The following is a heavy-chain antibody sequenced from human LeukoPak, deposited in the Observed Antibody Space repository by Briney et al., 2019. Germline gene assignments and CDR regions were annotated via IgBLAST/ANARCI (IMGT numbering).Heavy chain of an antibody. CDR2: ISSSSSYI. Sequence: GGSLRLSCAASGFTFSSYSMNWVRQAPGKGLEWVSSISSSSSYIYYADSVKGRFTISRDNAKNSLYLQMNSLRAEDTAVYYCARDLRNCYGSGSLWGQGTLVTVSS. CDR3: ARDLRNCYGSGSL. CDR1: GFTFSSYS. D-gene: IGHD3-10*01. J-gene: IGHJ4*02. V-gene: IGHV3-21*01.